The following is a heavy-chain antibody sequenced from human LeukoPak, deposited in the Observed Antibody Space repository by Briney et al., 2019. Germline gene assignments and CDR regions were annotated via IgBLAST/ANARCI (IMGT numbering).Heavy chain of an antibody. CDR1: GFTFSNYA. Sequence: GESLRLSCAASGFTFSNYAMSWVRQAPGKGLEFVSAIGGNSHYADSVKGRFTISRDESKSTLYLQMSSLRAEDTAIYYCARFYGSGDGAFDVWGRGTVVTVSS. D-gene: IGHD3-10*01. CDR2: IGGNS. CDR3: ARFYGSGDGAFDV. V-gene: IGHV3-23*01. J-gene: IGHJ3*01.